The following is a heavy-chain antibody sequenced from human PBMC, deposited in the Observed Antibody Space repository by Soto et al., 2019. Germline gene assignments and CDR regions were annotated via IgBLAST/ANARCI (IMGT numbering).Heavy chain of an antibody. CDR3: ARGRITGTNYNNWYDH. J-gene: IGHJ5*02. CDR2: MNPNSGNT. V-gene: IGHV1-8*01. D-gene: IGHD1-20*01. Sequence: ASVNVSCKASGYTFTSTDINWVRQATGQGLEWMGWMNPNSGNTGYAQKFQGRVTMTRNTSISTTYMELSSLRSEDTAVYYCARGRITGTNYNNWYDHWGQGTLVTVSP. CDR1: GYTFTSTD.